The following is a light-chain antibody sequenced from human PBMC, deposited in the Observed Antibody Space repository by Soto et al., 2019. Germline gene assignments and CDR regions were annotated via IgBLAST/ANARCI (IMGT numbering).Light chain of an antibody. Sequence: EILLTQAPATLSLSPGERVTLSCRASQSVSSYLAWYQQQPGQAPRLVIYDASYMATGIPARVSGSGSGTDFTLPISSLEPEDFAVYYCQQRSNWPRTFGQGTKVEIK. CDR3: QQRSNWPRT. CDR2: DAS. CDR1: QSVSSY. J-gene: IGKJ1*01. V-gene: IGKV3-11*01.